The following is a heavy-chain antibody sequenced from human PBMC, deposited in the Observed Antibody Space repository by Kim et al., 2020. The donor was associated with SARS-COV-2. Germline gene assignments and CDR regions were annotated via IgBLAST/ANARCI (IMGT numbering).Heavy chain of an antibody. Sequence: GGSLRLSCAASGFTFSGDNMHWVRQAPGKGLEWVSSISSSSSFQYYADSVQGRFTISRDNAKNSLHLQMNSLRAEDTAVYYCVRDGCGGDCYRAAFDIWGQGTMVTVSS. V-gene: IGHV3-21*01. CDR3: VRDGCGGDCYRAAFDI. J-gene: IGHJ3*02. D-gene: IGHD2-21*02. CDR2: ISSSSSFQ. CDR1: GFTFSGDN.